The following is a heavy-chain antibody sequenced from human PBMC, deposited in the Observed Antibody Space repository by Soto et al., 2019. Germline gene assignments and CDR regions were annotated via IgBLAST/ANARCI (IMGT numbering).Heavy chain of an antibody. CDR3: AREYYDFWSGPSAAYYYYGMDV. D-gene: IGHD3-3*01. J-gene: IGHJ6*02. Sequence: GGSLRLSCAASGFTVSSNYMSWVRQAPGKGLEWVSVIYSGGSTYYADSVKGRFTISRDNSKNTLYLQMNSLRAEDTAVYYCAREYYDFWSGPSAAYYYYGMDVWGQGTTVTVSS. CDR1: GFTVSSNY. CDR2: IYSGGST. V-gene: IGHV3-53*01.